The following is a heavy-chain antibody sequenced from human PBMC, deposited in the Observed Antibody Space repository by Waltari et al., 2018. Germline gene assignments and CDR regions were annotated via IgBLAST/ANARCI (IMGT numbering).Heavy chain of an antibody. V-gene: IGHV4-34*02. J-gene: IGHJ5*02. CDR2: VNHSGTT. D-gene: IGHD6-13*01. CDR3: QQQLVRWFDP. CDR1: GGSSRDSY. Sequence: QMHLQQWGAGLLRPSETLSLTCTVYGGSSRDSYWSWIRQPPGKGLEWIVKVNHSGTTPYNPSLASLVTVSIDSSKNQFFLTLRSVTAADTAVYYCQQQLVRWFDPWGQGTLVTVSS.